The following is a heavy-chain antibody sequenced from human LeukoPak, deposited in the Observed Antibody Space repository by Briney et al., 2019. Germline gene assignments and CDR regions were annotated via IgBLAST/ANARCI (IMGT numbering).Heavy chain of an antibody. CDR3: ARNLWFGESSDAFDM. CDR2: ISPNSGGT. D-gene: IGHD3-10*01. Sequence: GASVKVSCKASGYTFTGYYMHWVRQAPGQGLEWMGWISPNSGGTNYAQKFQGRVTMTRDTSISTAYMDMSSLRSDDTAVYYCARNLWFGESSDAFDMWGQGTMVTVSS. J-gene: IGHJ3*02. CDR1: GYTFTGYY. V-gene: IGHV1-2*02.